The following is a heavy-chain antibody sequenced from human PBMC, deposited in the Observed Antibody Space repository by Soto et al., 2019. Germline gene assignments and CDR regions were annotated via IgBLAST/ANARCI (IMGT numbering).Heavy chain of an antibody. CDR3: ARGSTRKHTDYYYYYKDV. V-gene: IGHV4-59*08. CDR2: IYYSGST. CDR1: GGSISSYY. D-gene: IGHD3-10*01. Sequence: PSETLSLTCTVSGGSISSYYWSWIRQPPGKGLEWIGYIYYSGSTNYNPSLKSRVTISVDTSKNPFSLKLSSVTAADTALYYCARGSTRKHTDYYYYYKDVWGKRTTVTVS. J-gene: IGHJ6*03.